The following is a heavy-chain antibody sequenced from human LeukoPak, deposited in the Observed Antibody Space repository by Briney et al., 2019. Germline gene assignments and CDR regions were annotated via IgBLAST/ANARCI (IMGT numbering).Heavy chain of an antibody. CDR2: ISSSSSTI. CDR1: GFTFSSYS. J-gene: IGHJ4*02. CDR3: ARDIVLLDY. V-gene: IGHV3-48*01. D-gene: IGHD3-10*01. Sequence: GWSLRLSCAAAGFTFSSYSMNLGRQAPGKGVEWVSYISSSSSTIYYADSVKGRFTISRDNAKNSLYLQMNSLRAEDTAVYYCARDIVLLDYWGQGTLVTVSP.